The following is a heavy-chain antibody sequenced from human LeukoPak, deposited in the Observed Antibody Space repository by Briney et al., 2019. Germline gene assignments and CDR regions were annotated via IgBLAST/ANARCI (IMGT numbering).Heavy chain of an antibody. CDR3: ARAAGATIYYFDY. V-gene: IGHV4-34*01. D-gene: IGHD1-26*01. Sequence: SETLPLTCAVYGGSFSGYYWSWIRQPPGKGLEWIGEINHSGSTNYNPSLKSRVTISVDTSKNQFSLKLSSVTAADTAVYYCARAAGATIYYFDYWGQGTLVTVSS. CDR2: INHSGST. J-gene: IGHJ4*02. CDR1: GGSFSGYY.